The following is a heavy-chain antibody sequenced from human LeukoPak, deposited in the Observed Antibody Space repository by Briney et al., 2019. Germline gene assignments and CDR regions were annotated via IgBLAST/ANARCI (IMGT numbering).Heavy chain of an antibody. D-gene: IGHD4-11*01. J-gene: IGHJ6*03. CDR1: GVSISSYY. CDR3: ARDQHSNYDYYYYMDV. Sequence: TASETLSLTCTVSGVSISSYYWSWIRQPPGKGLEWIGYIYYSGSTNYNPSLKSRVTISVDTSKNQFSLKLSSVTAADTAVYYCARDQHSNYDYYYYMDVWGKGTTVTVSS. CDR2: IYYSGST. V-gene: IGHV4-59*12.